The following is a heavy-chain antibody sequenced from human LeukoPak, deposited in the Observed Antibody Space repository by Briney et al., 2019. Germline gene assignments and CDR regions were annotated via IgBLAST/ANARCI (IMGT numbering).Heavy chain of an antibody. J-gene: IGHJ4*02. CDR3: ASESAGIAAAKTDY. CDR2: IYSGGST. Sequence: PGGSLRLSCAASGFTVSSNYMSWVRQAPGKGLEWVSVIYSGGSTYYADSAKGRFTISRDNSKNTLYLQMNSLRAEDTAVYYCASESAGIAAAKTDYWGQGTLVTVSS. CDR1: GFTVSSNY. V-gene: IGHV3-66*02. D-gene: IGHD6-13*01.